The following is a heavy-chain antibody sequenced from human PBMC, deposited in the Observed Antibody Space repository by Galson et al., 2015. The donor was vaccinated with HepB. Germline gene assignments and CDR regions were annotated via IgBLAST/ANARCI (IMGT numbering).Heavy chain of an antibody. CDR3: ARDHRGSGGIAARPNYYYYGMDV. CDR2: IYSGGST. CDR1: GFTVSSNY. J-gene: IGHJ6*02. D-gene: IGHD6-6*01. Sequence: SLRLSCAASGFTVSSNYMSWVRQAPGKGLEWVSVIYSGGSTYYADSVKGRFTISRDNSKNTLYLQMNSLRAEDTAVYYCARDHRGSGGIAARPNYYYYGMDVWGQGTTVTVSS. V-gene: IGHV3-66*02.